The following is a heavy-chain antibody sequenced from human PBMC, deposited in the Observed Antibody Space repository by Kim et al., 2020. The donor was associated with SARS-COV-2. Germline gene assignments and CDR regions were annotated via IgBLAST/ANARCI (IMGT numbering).Heavy chain of an antibody. J-gene: IGHJ4*02. Sequence: ASVKVSCKASGYTFTTFALYWVRRPPGQRLEWMGWINGGNGNTRYSQKFQARVSITRDTSATTAYLELSGLRSEDTAVYYCAREAVAGSFDYWGQGTLVTVSS. V-gene: IGHV1-3*01. D-gene: IGHD6-19*01. CDR3: AREAVAGSFDY. CDR1: GYTFTTFA. CDR2: INGGNGNT.